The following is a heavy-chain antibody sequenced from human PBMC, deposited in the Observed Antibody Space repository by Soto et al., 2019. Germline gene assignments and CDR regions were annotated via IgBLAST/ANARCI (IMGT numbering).Heavy chain of an antibody. V-gene: IGHV3-23*01. D-gene: IGHD3-16*02. CDR3: AKDRVGLDYDYIWGSYRGLDY. CDR2: ISGSGGST. Sequence: GGSLRLSCAASGFTFSSYAMSWVRQAPGKGLEWVSAISGSGGSTYYADSVKGRFTISRDNSKNTLYLQMNSLRAEDTAVYYCAKDRVGLDYDYIWGSYRGLDYWGQGTLVTVSS. CDR1: GFTFSSYA. J-gene: IGHJ4*02.